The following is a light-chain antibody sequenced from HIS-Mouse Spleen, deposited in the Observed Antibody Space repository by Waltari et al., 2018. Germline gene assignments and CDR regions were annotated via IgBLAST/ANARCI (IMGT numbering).Light chain of an antibody. Sequence: SYELTQPPSVSVSPGQTASITCSGDKLGDKYACWYQQKSGQSPVLVIYQDSKRPSGIPGRFAGSNSGNTATLTISGTQAMDEADYYCQAWDSSYSVFGGGTKLTVL. V-gene: IGLV3-1*01. CDR3: QAWDSSYSV. CDR1: KLGDKY. CDR2: QDS. J-gene: IGLJ2*01.